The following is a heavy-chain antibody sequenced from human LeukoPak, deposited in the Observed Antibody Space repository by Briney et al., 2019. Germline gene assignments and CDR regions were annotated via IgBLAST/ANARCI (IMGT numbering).Heavy chain of an antibody. V-gene: IGHV1-18*01. Sequence: ASVKVSCKASGGTLSSYALSWVRQAPGQGLEWMGWISAYNGNTNYAQKLQGRVTMTTDTSTSTAYMELRSLRSDDTAVYYCARVTAVASGYYDFDYWGQGTLVTVSS. CDR3: ARVTAVASGYYDFDY. D-gene: IGHD3-22*01. CDR1: GGTLSSYA. CDR2: ISAYNGNT. J-gene: IGHJ4*02.